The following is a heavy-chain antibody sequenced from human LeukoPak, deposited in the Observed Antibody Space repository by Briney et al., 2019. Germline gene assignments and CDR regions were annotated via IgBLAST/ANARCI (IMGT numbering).Heavy chain of an antibody. CDR1: GGSISSSSYY. Sequence: SETLSLTCTVSGGSISSSSYYWGWIRQPPGKGLEWIGSIYYSGSTYYNPSLKSRVTISVDTSKNHFSLKLSSVTAADTAVYYCARVRHGSYYSRGHFDYWGQGTLVTVSS. V-gene: IGHV4-39*02. CDR3: ARVRHGSYYSRGHFDY. J-gene: IGHJ4*02. CDR2: IYYSGST. D-gene: IGHD1-26*01.